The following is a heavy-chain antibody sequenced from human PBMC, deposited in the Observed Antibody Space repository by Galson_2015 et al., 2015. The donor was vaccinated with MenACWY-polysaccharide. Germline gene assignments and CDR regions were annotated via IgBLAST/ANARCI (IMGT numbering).Heavy chain of an antibody. CDR1: GFKFSNYW. Sequence: SLRLSCAASGFKFSNYWMTWVRQAPGKGLEWVANIKKDGSEKHYVDSVKGRFTISRDNALYLQMNSLRAEDTAVYFCPRGHYGMDVWGQGTTVTVSS. CDR2: IKKDGSEK. CDR3: PRGHYGMDV. J-gene: IGHJ6*02. V-gene: IGHV3-7*03.